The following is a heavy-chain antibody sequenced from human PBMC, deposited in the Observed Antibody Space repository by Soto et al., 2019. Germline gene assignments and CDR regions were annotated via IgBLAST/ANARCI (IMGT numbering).Heavy chain of an antibody. D-gene: IGHD6-25*01. J-gene: IGHJ5*02. Sequence: QVQLVQSGAEVKKPGSSVKVSCKASGGTFSSYAISWVRQAPGQGLEWMGGIIPIFGTANYAQKFQGRVTXXAAEAARTASXXLXSXXSEDTAVYYCARGRIAARLSREHTGTLTEHNWFDPWGQGTLVTVSS. V-gene: IGHV1-69*12. CDR2: IIPIFGTA. CDR1: GGTFSSYA. CDR3: ARGRIAARLSREHTGTLTEHNWFDP.